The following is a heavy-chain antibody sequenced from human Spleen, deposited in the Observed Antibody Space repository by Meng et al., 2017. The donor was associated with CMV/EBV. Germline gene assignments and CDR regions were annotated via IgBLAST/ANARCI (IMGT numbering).Heavy chain of an antibody. Sequence: GESLKISCAASDFNSTNYWMAWVRQAPGKGLEWVANIKQNGREKYYVDSVKGRFTMSRDNSKNTLYLQMSSLRAEDTAVYYCARVVRCILTSCFEHYYYYGMDVWGQGTTVTVSS. CDR2: IKQNGREK. CDR1: DFNSTNYW. V-gene: IGHV3-7*01. D-gene: IGHD2-2*01. J-gene: IGHJ6*02. CDR3: ARVVRCILTSCFEHYYYYGMDV.